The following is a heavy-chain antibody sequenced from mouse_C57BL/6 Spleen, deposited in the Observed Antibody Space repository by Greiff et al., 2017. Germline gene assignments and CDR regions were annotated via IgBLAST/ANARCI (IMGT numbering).Heavy chain of an antibody. Sequence: VQLQQSGPELVKPGASVKISCKASGYSFTGYYMNWVQQSPEKSLEWIGEINPSTGGTTYNQTFKAKATLTVDKTSSTAYMQLKSLTSEDYAVYYCGRPYGSSYRFAYWGQGTLVTVSA. CDR3: GRPYGSSYRFAY. D-gene: IGHD1-1*01. J-gene: IGHJ3*01. CDR1: GYSFTGYY. V-gene: IGHV1-42*01. CDR2: INPSTGGT.